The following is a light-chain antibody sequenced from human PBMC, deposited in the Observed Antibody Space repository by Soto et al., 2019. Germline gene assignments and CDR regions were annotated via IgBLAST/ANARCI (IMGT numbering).Light chain of an antibody. J-gene: IGKJ1*01. Sequence: EIVMTQSPATLSVSPGERATLSCRASQSVSSNLAWYQQKPGQAHRLLIYGASTRATGIPARFSGSGSGTEFTLTINSLQSEDFAVYYCQQYNNWPKTFGQGTKVDIK. CDR2: GAS. CDR1: QSVSSN. V-gene: IGKV3-15*01. CDR3: QQYNNWPKT.